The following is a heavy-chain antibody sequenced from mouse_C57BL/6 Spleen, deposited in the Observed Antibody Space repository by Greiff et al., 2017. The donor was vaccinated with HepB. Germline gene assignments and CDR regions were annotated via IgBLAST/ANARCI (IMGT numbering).Heavy chain of an antibody. J-gene: IGHJ3*01. CDR2: INPSSGYT. V-gene: IGHV1-4*01. CDR1: GYTFTSYT. D-gene: IGHD1-1*01. CDR3: ARDGSSSFAY. Sequence: VKLVESGAELARPGASVKMSCKASGYTFTSYTMHWVKQRPGQGLEWIGYINPSSGYTKYNQKFKDKATLTADNSSSTAYMQLSSLTSEDSAVYYCARDGSSSFAYWGQGTLVTVSA.